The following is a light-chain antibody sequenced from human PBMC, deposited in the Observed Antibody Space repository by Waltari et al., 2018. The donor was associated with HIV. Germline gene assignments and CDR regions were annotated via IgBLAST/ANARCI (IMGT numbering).Light chain of an antibody. CDR3: GSYTSSSTLV. V-gene: IGLV2-14*03. CDR1: SSAVGAYNF. Sequence: QSALTQPASVSGSPGQSITISCTGTSSAVGAYNFVSWYQQHPGKAPKLMIYDVSSRPSGVSDRFSGSKSGNTASLTISGLQAEDEADYYCGSYTSSSTLVFGGGTKLTVL. CDR2: DVS. J-gene: IGLJ3*02.